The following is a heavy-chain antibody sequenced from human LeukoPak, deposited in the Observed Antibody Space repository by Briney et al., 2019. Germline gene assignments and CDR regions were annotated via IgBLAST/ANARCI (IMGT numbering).Heavy chain of an antibody. J-gene: IGHJ4*02. Sequence: SETLSLTCTVSGGSISSYYWSWIRQPAGKGLEWIGRIYTSGSTNYNPSLKSRVTMSVDTSKNQFSLKLSSVTAADTAVYYCARDFYYYDSSVYYGPGYYFDYWAQGTLVTVSS. CDR2: IYTSGST. D-gene: IGHD3-22*01. V-gene: IGHV4-4*07. CDR3: ARDFYYYDSSVYYGPGYYFDY. CDR1: GGSISSYY.